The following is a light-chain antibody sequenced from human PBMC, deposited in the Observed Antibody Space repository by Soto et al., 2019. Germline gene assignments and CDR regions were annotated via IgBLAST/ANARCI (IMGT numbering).Light chain of an antibody. V-gene: IGLV2-14*01. J-gene: IGLJ1*01. Sequence: QSVLTQPASVSGSPGQSITISCTGTSSDVGAYDYVSWYQQHPGKAPQLVIYDVSNRPSGVSNRFSGSQSGYTASLTISGLQAEDEADYYCSSFTSSSTRVFGTGTKLTVL. CDR1: SSDVGAYDY. CDR3: SSFTSSSTRV. CDR2: DVS.